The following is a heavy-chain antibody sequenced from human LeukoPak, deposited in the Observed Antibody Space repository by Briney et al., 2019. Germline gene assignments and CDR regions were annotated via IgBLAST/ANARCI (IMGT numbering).Heavy chain of an antibody. D-gene: IGHD3-3*01. Sequence: GSLRLSCAASGFDFGSNWMHWVRHAPGQGLVWVSRIKGDGISTNYADSVKGRFTISRDIAKNTLYLQMNSLRAEDTGVYYCAKDHYWSIDYWGRGTLVTVSS. CDR3: AKDHYWSIDY. CDR1: GFDFGSNW. CDR2: IKGDGIST. V-gene: IGHV3-74*01. J-gene: IGHJ4*02.